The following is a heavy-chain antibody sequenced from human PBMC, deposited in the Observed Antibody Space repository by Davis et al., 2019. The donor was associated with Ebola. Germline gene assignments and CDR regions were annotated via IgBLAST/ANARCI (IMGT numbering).Heavy chain of an antibody. CDR2: ISGSGGST. D-gene: IGHD3-3*01. V-gene: IGHV3-23*01. CDR3: AKDPSHLEWLFHNWFDP. Sequence: GESLKISCAASGFTFSSYAMSWVRQAPGKGLEWVSAISGSGGSTYYADSVKGRFTISRDNSKNTLYLQMNSLRAEDTAVYYCAKDPSHLEWLFHNWFDPWGQGTLVTVSS. J-gene: IGHJ5*02. CDR1: GFTFSSYA.